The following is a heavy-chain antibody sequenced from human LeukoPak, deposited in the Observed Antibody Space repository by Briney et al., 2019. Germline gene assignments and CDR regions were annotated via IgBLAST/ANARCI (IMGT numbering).Heavy chain of an antibody. V-gene: IGHV4-34*01. CDR1: GGSFSGYY. CDR2: INHSGST. CDR3: ARAWGSNYGYFDY. J-gene: IGHJ4*02. D-gene: IGHD4-11*01. Sequence: SETLSLTCAVYGGSFSGYYWSWIRRPPGKGLEWIGEINHSGSTNYNPSLKSRVTISVDTSKNQFSLKLSSVTAADTAVYYCARAWGSNYGYFDYWGQGTLVTVSS.